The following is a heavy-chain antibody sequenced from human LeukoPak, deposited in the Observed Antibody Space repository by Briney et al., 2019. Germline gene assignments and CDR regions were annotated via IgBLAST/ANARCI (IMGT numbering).Heavy chain of an antibody. CDR1: GFTFSSYS. D-gene: IGHD1-14*01. CDR3: AKDRWNQGGEYYYYYMDV. J-gene: IGHJ6*03. Sequence: GGSLRLSCAASGFTFSSYSMNWVRQAPGKGLEWVSAISGSGGSTYYADSVKGRFTISRDNSKNTLYLQMNSLRAEDTAVYYCAKDRWNQGGEYYYYYMDVWGKGTTVTVSS. V-gene: IGHV3-23*01. CDR2: ISGSGGST.